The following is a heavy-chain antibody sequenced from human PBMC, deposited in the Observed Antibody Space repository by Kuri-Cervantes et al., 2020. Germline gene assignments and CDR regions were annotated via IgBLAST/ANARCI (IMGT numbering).Heavy chain of an antibody. J-gene: IGHJ5*02. CDR3: ARGNDFWFRRTTNWFDP. D-gene: IGHD3-3*01. Sequence: SETLSLTCAISGDSVSSNSAAWNWIRQSPSRGLEWLGRTYYRSKWYNDYAVSVKSRITINPDTSKNQFSLQLNSVTPEDTAVYYCARGNDFWFRRTTNWFDPWGQGTLVTVSS. V-gene: IGHV6-1*01. CDR1: GDSVSSNSAA. CDR2: TYYRSKWYN.